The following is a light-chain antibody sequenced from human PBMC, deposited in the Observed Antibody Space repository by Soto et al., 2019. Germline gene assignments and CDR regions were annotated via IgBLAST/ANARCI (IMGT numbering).Light chain of an antibody. CDR1: SSDVGSYNL. Sequence: QSVLTQPASGSRSPGQSIPISCTGTSSDVGSYNLVSWYQQHPGKAPKLMIYEVSKRPSGVSNRFSGSKSGNTASLTISGLQAEDEADYYCCSYAGSSTPLIFGTGTKVTVL. CDR2: EVS. V-gene: IGLV2-23*02. J-gene: IGLJ1*01. CDR3: CSYAGSSTPLI.